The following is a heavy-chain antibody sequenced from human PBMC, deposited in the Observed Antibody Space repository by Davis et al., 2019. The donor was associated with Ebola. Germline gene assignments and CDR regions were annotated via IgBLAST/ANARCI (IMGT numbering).Heavy chain of an antibody. V-gene: IGHV4-34*01. Sequence: GSLRLSCAVYGGSFSGYYWSWIRQPPGKGLEWIGEINHSGSTNYNPSLKSRVTISVDTSKNQFSLKLSSVTAADTAVYYCARDRDNYGWGTYFDYWGQGTPVTVSS. CDR3: ARDRDNYGWGTYFDY. CDR1: GGSFSGYY. CDR2: INHSGST. J-gene: IGHJ4*02. D-gene: IGHD3-10*01.